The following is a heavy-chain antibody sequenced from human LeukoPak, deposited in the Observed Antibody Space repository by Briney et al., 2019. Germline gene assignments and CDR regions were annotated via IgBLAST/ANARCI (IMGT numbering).Heavy chain of an antibody. D-gene: IGHD6-6*01. V-gene: IGHV1-18*01. Sequence: APVKLSCTAAGYTFTSSGVSWARQAPGPGLEWMGWISAYNGNTNYAQKLQGRDTMTTDPSTSTAYMELRSLRSDDTVVYYCARTPRTSMTYLGVYWGQGTLVSVPS. J-gene: IGHJ4*02. CDR3: ARTPRTSMTYLGVY. CDR2: ISAYNGNT. CDR1: GYTFTSSG.